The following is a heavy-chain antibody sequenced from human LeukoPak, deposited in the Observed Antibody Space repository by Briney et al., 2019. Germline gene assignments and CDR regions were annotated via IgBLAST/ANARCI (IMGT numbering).Heavy chain of an antibody. CDR2: IRFDGTNK. CDR3: ARDRSGGHYYMDV. J-gene: IGHJ6*03. D-gene: IGHD3-16*01. Sequence: PGGSLRLSCAASGFSFSKYGMHWVRQAPGKGLDWVAFIRFDGTNKYYADSVKGRFTISRDNSNYTLFLEMNSLRVEDTAIYYCARDRSGGHYYMDVWGKGTTVTVS. V-gene: IGHV3-30*02. CDR1: GFSFSKYG.